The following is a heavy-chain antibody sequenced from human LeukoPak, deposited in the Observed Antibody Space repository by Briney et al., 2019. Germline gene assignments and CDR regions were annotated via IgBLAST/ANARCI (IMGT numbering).Heavy chain of an antibody. J-gene: IGHJ5*02. CDR1: GGSISSSSYY. D-gene: IGHD3-10*01. Sequence: PSETLSLTCTVSGGSISSSSYYWGWIRQPPGKGLEWIGSIYYSGSTYYNPSLKSRVTISVDTSKNQFSLKLSSVTAEDTAVYYCARGGYYGSGNDFRFDPWGQGTLVTVSS. CDR2: IYYSGST. V-gene: IGHV4-39*07. CDR3: ARGGYYGSGNDFRFDP.